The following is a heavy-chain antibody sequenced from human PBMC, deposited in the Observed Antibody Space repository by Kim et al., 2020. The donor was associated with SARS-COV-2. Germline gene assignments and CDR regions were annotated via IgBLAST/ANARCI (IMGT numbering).Heavy chain of an antibody. D-gene: IGHD2-2*01. J-gene: IGHJ4*02. CDR3: ARSRGWRYQLLYYFDY. CDR1: GYTFTSYA. V-gene: IGHV1-3*01. Sequence: ASVKVSCKASGYTFTSYAMHWVRQAPGQRLEWMGWINAGNGNTKYSQKFQGRVTITRDTSASTAYMELSSLRSEDTAVYYCARSRGWRYQLLYYFDYWGQGTLVTVSS. CDR2: INAGNGNT.